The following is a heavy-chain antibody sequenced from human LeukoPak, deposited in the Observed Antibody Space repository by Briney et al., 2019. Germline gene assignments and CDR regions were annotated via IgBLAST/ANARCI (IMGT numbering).Heavy chain of an antibody. CDR3: ARWEYDGSAHYLDN. CDR1: GFTFSSYS. D-gene: IGHD3-22*01. CDR2: ISNGGTYI. J-gene: IGHJ4*02. Sequence: PGGSLRLSCAASGFTFSSYSMTWVRQAPGKGLEWVSSISNGGTYIYYADSVRGRFTISRDNAKNSLFLLMKSVRVEDTAVYHCARWEYDGSAHYLDNWGQGTLVAVSS. V-gene: IGHV3-21*06.